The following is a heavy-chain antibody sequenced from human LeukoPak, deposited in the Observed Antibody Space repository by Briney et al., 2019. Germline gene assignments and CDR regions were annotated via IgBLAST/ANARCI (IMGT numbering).Heavy chain of an antibody. D-gene: IGHD3-22*01. CDR1: GYSISSGYY. CDR3: AREDDYYDSSGYDY. J-gene: IGHJ4*02. CDR2: IYHSGST. V-gene: IGHV4-38-2*02. Sequence: ASETLSLTCTVSGYSISSGYYWGWIRQPPGKGLEWIGSIYHSGSTYYNPSLKSRVTISVDTSKNQFSLKLSSVTAADTAVYYCAREDDYYDSSGYDYWGQGTLVTVSS.